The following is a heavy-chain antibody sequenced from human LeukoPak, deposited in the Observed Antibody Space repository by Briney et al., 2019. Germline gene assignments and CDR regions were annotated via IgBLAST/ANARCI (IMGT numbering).Heavy chain of an antibody. J-gene: IGHJ4*02. CDR2: ISYDGSNK. D-gene: IGHD3-9*01. V-gene: IGHV3-30*18. CDR1: GFTFSSYG. Sequence: GGSLRLSCAASGFTFSSYGMHWVRQAPGKGLEWVAVISYDGSNKYYADSVKGRFTISRDNSKNTLYLQMNSLRAEDTAVYYCAKVRDILTYNPTDCWGQGTLVTVSS. CDR3: AKVRDILTYNPTDC.